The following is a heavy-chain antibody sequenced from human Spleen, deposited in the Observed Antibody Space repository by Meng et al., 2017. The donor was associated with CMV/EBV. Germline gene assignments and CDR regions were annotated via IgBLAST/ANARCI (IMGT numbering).Heavy chain of an antibody. J-gene: IGHJ4*02. CDR1: GYTFTGYY. CDR2: INPNSGGT. D-gene: IGHD6-19*01. CDR3: ARDLGYSSGWALFFFDY. V-gene: IGHV1-2*04. Sequence: QVQLVQSGAEVKKPGASVKVSCKASGYTFTGYYMHWVRQAPGQGLEWMGWINPNSGGTNYAQKFQGWVTMTRDTSISTAYMELSRLRSDDTAVYYCARDLGYSSGWALFFFDYWGQGTLVTVSS.